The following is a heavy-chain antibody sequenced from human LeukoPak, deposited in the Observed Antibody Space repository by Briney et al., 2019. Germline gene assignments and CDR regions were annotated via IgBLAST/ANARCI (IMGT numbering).Heavy chain of an antibody. J-gene: IGHJ4*02. CDR3: ARVTGYMIDDYFDY. CDR2: INHSGST. Sequence: KPSETLSLTCAVYGGSFSGYYWSWIRQPPGKGLEWIGEINHSGSTNYNRFLKSRVTISVNTSKNQFSLKLSSVTAADTAVYYCARVTGYMIDDYFDYWGQGTLVTVSS. D-gene: IGHD3-22*01. V-gene: IGHV4-34*01. CDR1: GGSFSGYY.